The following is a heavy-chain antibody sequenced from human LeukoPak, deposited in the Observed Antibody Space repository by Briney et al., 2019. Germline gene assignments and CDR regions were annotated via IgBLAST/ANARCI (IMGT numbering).Heavy chain of an antibody. Sequence: SETLSLTCAVSGGSISSSNWWSWVRQPPGKGLEWIGEIYHSGSTNYNPSLKSRVTISVDKSKNRFSLKLSSVTAADTAVYYCARIVVVPAAIEYYFDYWGQGTLVTVSS. V-gene: IGHV4-4*02. J-gene: IGHJ4*02. CDR3: ARIVVVPAAIEYYFDY. CDR1: GGSISSSNW. CDR2: IYHSGST. D-gene: IGHD2-2*01.